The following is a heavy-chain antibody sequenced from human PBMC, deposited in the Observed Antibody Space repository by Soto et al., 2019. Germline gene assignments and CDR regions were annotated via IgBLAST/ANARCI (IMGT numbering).Heavy chain of an antibody. V-gene: IGHV3-9*01. CDR3: AKDRGSGYDFYYYYGMDV. Sequence: PVGSLRLSCAASGFTFDDYAMHWVRQAPGKGLEWVSGISWNSGSIGYADSVKGRFTISRDNAKNSLYLQMNSLRAEDTALYYCAKDRGSGYDFYYYYGMDVWGQGTTVTVSS. D-gene: IGHD5-12*01. CDR2: ISWNSGSI. J-gene: IGHJ6*02. CDR1: GFTFDDYA.